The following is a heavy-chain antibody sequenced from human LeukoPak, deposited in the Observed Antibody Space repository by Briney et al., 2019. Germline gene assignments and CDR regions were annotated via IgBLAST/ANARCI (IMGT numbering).Heavy chain of an antibody. J-gene: IGHJ4*02. V-gene: IGHV4-34*01. CDR2: INHSGST. CDR1: GGSFSGYY. D-gene: IGHD4-17*01. CDR3: ARERSTVTTFDY. Sequence: PSETLSLTCAVYGGSFSGYYWSWIRQPPGKGLEWIGEINHSGSTNYNPSLKSRVTISVDTSKNQFSLKLSSVTAADTAVYYCARERSTVTTFDYWGQGTLVTVSS.